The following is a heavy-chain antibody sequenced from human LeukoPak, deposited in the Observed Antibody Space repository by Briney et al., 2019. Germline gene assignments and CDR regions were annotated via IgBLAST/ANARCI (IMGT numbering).Heavy chain of an antibody. CDR3: SRGSGWLSVY. D-gene: IGHD6-19*01. J-gene: IGHJ4*02. Sequence: GGSLRLSCTASGFTFGDYLMSWFRQAPGKGLEWIGFISGGTTEYAASVKGRFTISRDDSTSIAYLQMNSLTTEDTAVYYCSRGSGWLSVYWGQGTQVTVSS. CDR1: GFTFGDYL. CDR2: ISGGTT. V-gene: IGHV3-49*03.